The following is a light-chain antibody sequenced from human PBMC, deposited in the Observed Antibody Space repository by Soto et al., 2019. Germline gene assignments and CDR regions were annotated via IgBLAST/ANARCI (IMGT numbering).Light chain of an antibody. CDR3: RVWDSSTARV. CDR1: NIGSKN. J-gene: IGLJ3*02. V-gene: IGLV3-9*01. Sequence: SYELTQPLSVSVALGQTARITCGGNNIGSKNVHWYQQKPGQAPVLVIYRDSNRPSGIPERFSGSNSGNTATLTISRAQAGEEADYYCRVWDSSTARVFGGGTQLTVL. CDR2: RDS.